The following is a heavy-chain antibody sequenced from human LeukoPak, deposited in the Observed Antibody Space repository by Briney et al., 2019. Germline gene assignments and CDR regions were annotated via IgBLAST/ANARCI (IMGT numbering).Heavy chain of an antibody. CDR3: ARGPSQGGDFWGENGMDV. CDR2: MNPNSGNT. CDR1: GYTFTSYD. V-gene: IGHV1-8*01. J-gene: IGHJ6*02. Sequence: ASVKVSCKASGYTFTSYDINWVRQAPGQGLEWMGWMNPNSGNTGYAQKFQGRVTMTRNTSISTAYMELSSLRSEDTAVYYCARGPSQGGDFWGENGMDVWGQGTTVTVSS. D-gene: IGHD3-16*01.